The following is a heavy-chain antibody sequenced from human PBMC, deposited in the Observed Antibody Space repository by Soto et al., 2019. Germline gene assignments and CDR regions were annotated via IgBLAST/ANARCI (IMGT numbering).Heavy chain of an antibody. D-gene: IGHD5-12*01. J-gene: IGHJ4*02. V-gene: IGHV1-18*01. CDR3: ARDLGGFPDY. CDR2: ISAHNGNR. CDR1: GYILTSYG. Sequence: QVQLVQSGVEVKKPGASVKVSCKASGYILTSYGISWVRQAPGQGLEWMGWISAHNGNRKYAQKLQGRVTMTTDTSTSTVYMELRSLRSDDTAVYYCARDLGGFPDYWGQGTLVTVSS.